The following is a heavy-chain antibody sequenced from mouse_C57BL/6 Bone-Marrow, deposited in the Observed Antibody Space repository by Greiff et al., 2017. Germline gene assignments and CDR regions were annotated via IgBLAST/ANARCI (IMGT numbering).Heavy chain of an antibody. V-gene: IGHV14-4*01. CDR1: GFNIKDDY. D-gene: IGHD3-3*01. CDR3: MGDTAWFAY. CDR2: IDPENGDT. J-gene: IGHJ3*01. Sequence: VQLQQSGAELVRPGASVKLSCTASGFNIKDDYMHWVKQRPEQGLEWIGWIDPENGDTEYASKFQGKATITADTSSNTAYLQLSSLTSEDTAVYYCMGDTAWFAYWGQGTLVTVSA.